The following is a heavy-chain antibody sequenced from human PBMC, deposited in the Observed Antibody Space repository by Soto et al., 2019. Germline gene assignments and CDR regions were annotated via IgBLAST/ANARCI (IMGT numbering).Heavy chain of an antibody. CDR1: GFTFSSYA. J-gene: IGHJ4*02. D-gene: IGHD3-9*01. Sequence: GGSLRLSCAASGFTFSSYAMHWVRQAPGKGLEWVAVISYDGSNKYYADSVEGRFTISRDNSKNTLYLQMNSLRAEDTAVYYCARDYDILTGLLDYWGQGTLVTV. CDR3: ARDYDILTGLLDY. CDR2: ISYDGSNK. V-gene: IGHV3-30-3*01.